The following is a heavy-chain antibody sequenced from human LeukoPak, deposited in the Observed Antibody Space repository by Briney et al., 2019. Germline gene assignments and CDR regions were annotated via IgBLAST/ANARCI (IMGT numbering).Heavy chain of an antibody. V-gene: IGHV1-69-2*01. CDR2: VDPEDGET. CDR1: GYTFTDYY. CDR3: ATGGKDCSSTSCHDY. Sequence: GASVKVSCKASGYTFTDYYMHWVQQAPGKGLEWMGRVDPEDGETIYAEKFQGRVTMTEDTSTDTAYMELSSLRSEDTAVYYCATGGKDCSSTSCHDYWGQGTLVTVSS. D-gene: IGHD2-2*01. J-gene: IGHJ4*02.